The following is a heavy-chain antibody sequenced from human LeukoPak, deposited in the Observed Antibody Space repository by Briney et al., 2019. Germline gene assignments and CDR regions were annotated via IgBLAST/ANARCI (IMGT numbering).Heavy chain of an antibody. J-gene: IGHJ4*02. Sequence: GGSLRLSCAASGFTFSSYEMNWVRQARGKGLEWVSYISSSGSTIYYADSVKGRFTISRDNAKNSLYLQMNSLRAEDTAVYYCARFNTAMVRTFDYWGQGTLVTVSS. CDR3: ARFNTAMVRTFDY. D-gene: IGHD5-18*01. CDR2: ISSSGSTI. V-gene: IGHV3-48*03. CDR1: GFTFSSYE.